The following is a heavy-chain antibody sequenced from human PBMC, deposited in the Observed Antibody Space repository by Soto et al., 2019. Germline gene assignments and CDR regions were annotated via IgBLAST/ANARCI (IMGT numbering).Heavy chain of an antibody. J-gene: IGHJ6*02. D-gene: IGHD1-26*01. V-gene: IGHV1-69*02. CDR2: IIPILGIA. Sequence: QVQLVQSGAEVKKPGSSVKVSCKASGGTFSSYTISWVRQAPGEGLEWMGRIIPILGIANYAQKFQGRVTITADKSTSTAYMGLRSLRSEDTAVYYCARVGPGGVWGQGTTVTVSS. CDR3: ARVGPGGV. CDR1: GGTFSSYT.